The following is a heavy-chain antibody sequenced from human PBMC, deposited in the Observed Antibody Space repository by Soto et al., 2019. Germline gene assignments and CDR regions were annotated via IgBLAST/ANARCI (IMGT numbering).Heavy chain of an antibody. D-gene: IGHD1-26*01. CDR2: MQPSTGRT. Sequence: ASVKISCKASGYSFTSLDINWVRQTAGQGLEWMGWMQPSTGRTGYAQKFQGRVTMTRDTSINTAYMELTTLTSDDTAFYYCARGVSAGVDYWGQGTLVTVSS. CDR1: GYSFTSLD. CDR3: ARGVSAGVDY. J-gene: IGHJ4*02. V-gene: IGHV1-8*01.